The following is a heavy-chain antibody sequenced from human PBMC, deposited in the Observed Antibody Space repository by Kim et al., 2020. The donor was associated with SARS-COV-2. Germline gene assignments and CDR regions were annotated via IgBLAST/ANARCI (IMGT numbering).Heavy chain of an antibody. CDR2: ISYDGSNK. Sequence: GGSLRLSCAASGFTFSSYGMHWVRQAPGKGLEWVAVISYDGSNKYYADSVKGRFTISRDNSKNTLYLQMNSLRAEDTAVYYCAKLPSTGVDYWGQGTLVTVSS. J-gene: IGHJ4*02. CDR3: AKLPSTGVDY. V-gene: IGHV3-30*18. D-gene: IGHD2-2*01. CDR1: GFTFSSYG.